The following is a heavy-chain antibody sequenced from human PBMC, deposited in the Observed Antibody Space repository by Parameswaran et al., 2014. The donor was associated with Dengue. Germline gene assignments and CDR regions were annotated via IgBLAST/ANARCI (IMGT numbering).Heavy chain of an antibody. CDR2: ISWNSGSI. CDR1: GFTFDDYA. J-gene: IGHJ6*02. V-gene: IGHV3-9*01. Sequence: SLKISCAASGFTFDDYAMHWVRQAPGKGLEWVSGISWNSGSIGYADSVKGRFTISRDNAKNSLYLQMNSLRAEDTALYYCAKDKGSAPGIGGMDVWGQGTTVTVSS. CDR3: AKDKGSAPGIGGMDV. D-gene: IGHD6-6*01.